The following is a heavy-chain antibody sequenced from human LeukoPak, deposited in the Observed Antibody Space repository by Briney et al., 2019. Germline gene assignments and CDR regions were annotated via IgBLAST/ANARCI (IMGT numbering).Heavy chain of an antibody. D-gene: IGHD1-7*01. CDR2: IKQDGSET. CDR3: ARDAMGTISKAFDI. Sequence: GGSLRLSCVASGFTFRTYWMSWVRQVPGKGLEWVANIKQDGSETYYVDSVKGRFTISRDNAKSSMYLQMNSLRAEDTAVYYCARDAMGTISKAFDIWGQGTMVTVSS. J-gene: IGHJ3*02. CDR1: GFTFRTYW. V-gene: IGHV3-7*01.